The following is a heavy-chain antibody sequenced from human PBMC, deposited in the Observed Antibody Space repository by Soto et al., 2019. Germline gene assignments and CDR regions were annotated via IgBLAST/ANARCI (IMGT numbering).Heavy chain of an antibody. CDR1: GGTFSSYA. J-gene: IGHJ4*02. Sequence: QVQLVQSGAEVKKPGSSVKVSCKASGGTFSSYAISWVRQAPGQGLEWMGGIIPIFGTANYAQKFQGRVTITADKSTSTAYMELGSLRSEDTAVYYCARGSGYCGGDCYRYYFDYWGQGTLVTVSS. D-gene: IGHD2-21*02. CDR3: ARGSGYCGGDCYRYYFDY. V-gene: IGHV1-69*06. CDR2: IIPIFGTA.